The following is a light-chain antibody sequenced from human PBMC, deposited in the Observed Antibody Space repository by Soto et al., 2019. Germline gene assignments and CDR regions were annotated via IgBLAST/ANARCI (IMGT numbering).Light chain of an antibody. Sequence: EIVMTQSPATLSVSPGERATLSCRASQSVSSNLAWYQQKPGKAPKLLIYKASTLKSGVPSRFSGTGSGTDFTLTVSSLQSEDFAVYYCQQYDNWPQTFGQGTKVDIK. J-gene: IGKJ1*01. CDR3: QQYDNWPQT. V-gene: IGKV3-15*01. CDR2: KAS. CDR1: QSVSSN.